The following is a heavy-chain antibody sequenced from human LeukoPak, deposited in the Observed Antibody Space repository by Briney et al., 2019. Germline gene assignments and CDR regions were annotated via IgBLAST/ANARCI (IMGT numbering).Heavy chain of an antibody. D-gene: IGHD6-6*01. J-gene: IGHJ2*01. CDR2: INPSGGST. CDR3: VRGASSIAALNPFWYFDL. CDR1: GYTFTSYY. V-gene: IGHV1-46*01. Sequence: GASVKVSCKASGYTFTSYYMHWVRQGPGQGLEWMGIINPSGGSTSYAQKFQGRVTMTRDTSTNTVYMELSSLRSEGTAVFYCVRGASSIAALNPFWYFDLWGRGTLVTVSS.